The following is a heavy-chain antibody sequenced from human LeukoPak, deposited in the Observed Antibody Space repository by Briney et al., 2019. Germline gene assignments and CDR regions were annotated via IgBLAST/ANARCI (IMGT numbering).Heavy chain of an antibody. Sequence: ASVKVSCKASGYTFTSYGISWVRQAPGQGLEWMGWISAYNGNTNYAQKLQGRVIMTTDTSTSTAYMELRSLRSDDTAVYYCARDGYSSGWIDYYYYGMDVWGQGTTVTVSS. J-gene: IGHJ6*02. CDR3: ARDGYSSGWIDYYYYGMDV. CDR2: ISAYNGNT. CDR1: GYTFTSYG. V-gene: IGHV1-18*01. D-gene: IGHD6-19*01.